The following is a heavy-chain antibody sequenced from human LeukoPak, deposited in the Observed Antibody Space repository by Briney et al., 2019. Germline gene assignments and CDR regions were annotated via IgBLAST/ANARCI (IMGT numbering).Heavy chain of an antibody. D-gene: IGHD6-13*01. J-gene: IGHJ6*03. CDR2: IIPIFGTA. CDR3: ARDLGMVAAPHYYYYYYMDV. V-gene: IGHV1-69*06. Sequence: GASVKVSCKASGYTFTSYGISWVRQAPGQGLEWMGGIIPIFGTANYAQKFQGRVTITADKSTSTAYMELSSLRSEDTAVYYCARDLGMVAAPHYYYYYYMDVWGKGTTVTVSS. CDR1: GYTFTSYG.